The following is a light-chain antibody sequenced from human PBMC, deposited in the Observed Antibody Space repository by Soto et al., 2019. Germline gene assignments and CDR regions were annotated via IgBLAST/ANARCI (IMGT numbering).Light chain of an antibody. CDR3: XXXXGXVT. Sequence: EIVLTQSPGTLSLSPGXXXXXXXRASXSVTXXYFGWYQQKPGQAPRLLIYGASKRQSGVPDRFSGGGSGTDFTLTITXLQXXXXXXXXXXXXXGXVTFGGGTKVDIK. CDR2: GAS. CDR1: XSVTXXY. J-gene: IGKJ4*01. V-gene: IGKV3-20*01.